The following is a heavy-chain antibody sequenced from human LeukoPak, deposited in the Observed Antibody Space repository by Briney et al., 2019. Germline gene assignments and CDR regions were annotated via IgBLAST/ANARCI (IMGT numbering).Heavy chain of an antibody. CDR2: ISASGHAT. CDR3: AKWPEGATPKFHH. J-gene: IGHJ4*02. Sequence: GGSLRLSCAAPGFTFSSYAMSWVRQAPGKGLEAPGKGLEWVSTISASGHATYYPDSVRGRFTISRDNSKSTLHLQMDSLRAEDSALYYRAKWPEGATPKFHHWGQGTLVTVSS. CDR1: GFTFSSYA. D-gene: IGHD1-26*01. V-gene: IGHV3-23*01.